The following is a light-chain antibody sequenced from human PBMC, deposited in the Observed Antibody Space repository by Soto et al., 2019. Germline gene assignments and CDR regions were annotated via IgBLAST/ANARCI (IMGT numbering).Light chain of an antibody. Sequence: IVFTQSPSTLALSTGERATLSCRASQSVSSSYLAWYQQKPGQAPRLLIYGASSRATGIPDRFSGSGSGTDFTLTISKLEPEDFAVYYCQQYDSSPLTFCGGTKVDIK. V-gene: IGKV3-20*01. J-gene: IGKJ4*01. CDR2: GAS. CDR3: QQYDSSPLT. CDR1: QSVSSSY.